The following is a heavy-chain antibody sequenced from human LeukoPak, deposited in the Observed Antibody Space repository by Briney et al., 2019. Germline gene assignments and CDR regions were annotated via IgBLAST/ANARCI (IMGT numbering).Heavy chain of an antibody. D-gene: IGHD1-14*01. CDR3: ARLGPRQVYDY. V-gene: IGHV3-7*05. CDR1: AFTFSSYW. CDR2: IKQDGSQI. Sequence: GGSLRLSCAASAFTFSSYWMGWVRQAPGKGLQWVANIKQDGSQIYYVDSVKGRFTISRDNAKNSLYLQMNSLRSEDTAVYYCARLGPRQVYDYWGQGTLVTVSS. J-gene: IGHJ4*02.